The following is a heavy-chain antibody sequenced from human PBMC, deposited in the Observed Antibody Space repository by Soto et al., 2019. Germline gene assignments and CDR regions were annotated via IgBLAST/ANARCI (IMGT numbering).Heavy chain of an antibody. CDR3: ARSSGYVPGGD. J-gene: IGHJ4*02. V-gene: IGHV4-38-2*01. CDR2: IHHSGST. D-gene: IGHD5-12*01. CDR1: GYPISSGYY. Sequence: LETLSLTCAVSGYPISSGYYWGWIRQPPGKGLEWIGIIHHSGSTYYNPSLRSRITMSVDTSKNQFSLKMPSVTAADTAVYYCARSSGYVPGGDWGQGILVTVSS.